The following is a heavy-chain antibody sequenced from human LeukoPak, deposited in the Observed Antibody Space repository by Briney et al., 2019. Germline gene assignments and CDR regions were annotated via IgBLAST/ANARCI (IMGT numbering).Heavy chain of an antibody. CDR3: AKERRGEGLFDY. V-gene: IGHV3-23*01. J-gene: IGHJ4*02. D-gene: IGHD3-16*01. CDR1: GFTFSSYW. CDR2: ISGRGDRT. Sequence: GGSLRLSCAASGFTFSSYWMSWVRQAPGKGLEWVSAISGRGDRTYCPDSVKGRFTISRDNSKNTLYLQMNSLRAEDTAVYYCAKERRGEGLFDYWGQGSLVTVSS.